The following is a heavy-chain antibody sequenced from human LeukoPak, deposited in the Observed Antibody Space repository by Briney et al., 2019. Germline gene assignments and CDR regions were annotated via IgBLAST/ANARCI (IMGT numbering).Heavy chain of an antibody. J-gene: IGHJ4*02. CDR3: AKDVAPDSGWDLDY. CDR2: IYNSGAKT. V-gene: IGHV3-23*01. CDR1: GFTFSAYS. D-gene: IGHD6-19*01. Sequence: GGSLRLSCAASGFTFSAYSMTWVRQGPGKGLEWVSSIYNSGAKTFYADSVKGRFTISRDNSKNTLYLQMNSLRVEDTAVYYCAKDVAPDSGWDLDYWGQGTLVTVSS.